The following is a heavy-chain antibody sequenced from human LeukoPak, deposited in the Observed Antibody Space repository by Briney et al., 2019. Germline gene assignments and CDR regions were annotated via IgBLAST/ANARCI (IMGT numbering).Heavy chain of an antibody. CDR1: GYTLTELS. V-gene: IGHV1-24*01. CDR2: FDPEDGET. Sequence: GASVKVSCKVSGYTLTELSMHWVRQAPGKGLEWMGGFDPEDGETIYAQKFQGRVTMTEDTSTDTAYMELSSLRSEDTAVYYCATDPGCSITSCYSLDYWGQGTLVTVSS. D-gene: IGHD2-2*01. CDR3: ATDPGCSITSCYSLDY. J-gene: IGHJ4*02.